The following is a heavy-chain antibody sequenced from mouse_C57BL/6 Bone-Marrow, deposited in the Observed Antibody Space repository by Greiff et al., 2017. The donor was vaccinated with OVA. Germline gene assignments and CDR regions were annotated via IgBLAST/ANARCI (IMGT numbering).Heavy chain of an antibody. CDR1: GFTFSDYY. Sequence: EVHLVESEGGLVQPGSSMKLSCTASGFTFSDYYMAWVRQVPEKGLEWVANINYDGSSTYYLDSLKSRFIISRDNAKNILYLQMSSLKSEDTATYYCARASITTVVARWYFDVWGTGTTVTVSS. J-gene: IGHJ1*03. D-gene: IGHD1-1*01. CDR3: ARASITTVVARWYFDV. CDR2: INYDGSST. V-gene: IGHV5-16*01.